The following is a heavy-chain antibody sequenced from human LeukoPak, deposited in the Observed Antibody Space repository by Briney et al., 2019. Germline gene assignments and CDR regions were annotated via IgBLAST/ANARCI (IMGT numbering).Heavy chain of an antibody. CDR2: ISSSGSTI. J-gene: IGHJ6*04. V-gene: IGHV3-48*03. CDR3: AELGITMIGGV. Sequence: PGGSLILSCVASGFTFNNYAMHWVHQAPGKGLEWVSYISSSGSTIYYADSVKGRFTISRDNAKNSLYLQMNRLRAEDTAVYYCAELGITMIGGVWGKGTTVTISS. CDR1: GFTFNNYA. D-gene: IGHD3-10*02.